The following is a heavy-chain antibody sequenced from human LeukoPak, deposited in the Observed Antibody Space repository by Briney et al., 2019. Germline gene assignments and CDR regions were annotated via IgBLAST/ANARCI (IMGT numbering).Heavy chain of an antibody. CDR3: ARWTGADFSGYYDY. CDR2: ISYNGNNR. D-gene: IGHD3-22*01. Sequence: GGSLRLSCAASGFTFNSHGMHWVRQAPGKGLECATFISYNGNNRYYADSVKGRFTISRDNSKNTLSLQMDSLRDEDSGVYYCARWTGADFSGYYDYWGQGTLVTVSS. CDR1: GFTFNSHG. V-gene: IGHV3-33*01. J-gene: IGHJ4*02.